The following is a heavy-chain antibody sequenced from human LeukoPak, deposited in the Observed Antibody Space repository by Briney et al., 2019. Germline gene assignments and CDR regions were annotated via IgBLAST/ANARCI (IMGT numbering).Heavy chain of an antibody. J-gene: IGHJ4*02. D-gene: IGHD2-2*01. CDR2: ISGSGGST. Sequence: GGSLRLSCAASGFTFSSYSMNWVRQAPGKGLEWVSGISGSGGSTNYADSVKGRFTISRDNSKNTLYLQMNSLRAEDTAVYYCAKHEGVVAAANDYWGQGTLVTVSS. CDR1: GFTFSSYS. CDR3: AKHEGVVAAANDY. V-gene: IGHV3-23*01.